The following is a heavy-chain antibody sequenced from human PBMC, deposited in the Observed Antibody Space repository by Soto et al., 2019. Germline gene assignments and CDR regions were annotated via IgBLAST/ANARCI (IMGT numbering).Heavy chain of an antibody. D-gene: IGHD1-26*01. J-gene: IGHJ4*02. CDR3: ARPYYGKHLDY. V-gene: IGHV4-59*01. CDR2: IYYSGNT. Sequence: SETLSLTCTVSGGSISNYYWSWIRQPPGKGLEWIGSIYYSGNTNFNPSLKSRVTISVDTSKNQFSLQLSSVTAADTAVYYCARPYYGKHLDYWGQGTLVPVSP. CDR1: GGSISNYY.